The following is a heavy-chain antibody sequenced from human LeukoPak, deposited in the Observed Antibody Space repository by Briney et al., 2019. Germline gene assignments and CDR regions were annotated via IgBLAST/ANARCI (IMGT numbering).Heavy chain of an antibody. CDR1: GYTFTSYD. V-gene: IGHV1-8*01. D-gene: IGHD5-18*01. J-gene: IGHJ6*02. Sequence: ASVKVSRKASGYTFTSYDINWVRQATGQGLEWMGWMNPNSGNTGYAQKFQGRVTMTRNTSISTASMELSSLRSEDTAVYYCARGRRGSYGLFYYHGMDVWGQGTTVTVSS. CDR3: ARGRRGSYGLFYYHGMDV. CDR2: MNPNSGNT.